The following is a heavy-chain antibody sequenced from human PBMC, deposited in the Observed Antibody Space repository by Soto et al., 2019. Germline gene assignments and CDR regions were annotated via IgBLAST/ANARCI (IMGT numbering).Heavy chain of an antibody. CDR3: ARVVWLVPYYYYYYMDV. D-gene: IGHD6-19*01. CDR1: GYTFTSYG. J-gene: IGHJ6*03. Sequence: ASVKVSCKASGYTFTSYGISWVRQAPGQGLEWMGWISAYNGNTNYAQKLQGRVTMTTDTSTSTAYMELRSLRSDDTAVYYCARVVWLVPYYYYYYMDVWGKGTTVTVSS. V-gene: IGHV1-18*01. CDR2: ISAYNGNT.